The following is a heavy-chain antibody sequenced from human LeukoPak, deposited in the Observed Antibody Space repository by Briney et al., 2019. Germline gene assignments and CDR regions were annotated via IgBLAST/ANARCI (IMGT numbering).Heavy chain of an antibody. Sequence: SETLSLTCTVSGGSISSYYWSWIRQPPGKGLEWIGYIYYSGSTNYNPSLKSRVTISVDKSKNQFSLKLSSVTAADTAVYYCARLKYSYGYVLDYWGQGTLVTVSS. CDR3: ARLKYSYGYVLDY. V-gene: IGHV4-59*12. CDR1: GGSISSYY. J-gene: IGHJ4*02. D-gene: IGHD5-18*01. CDR2: IYYSGST.